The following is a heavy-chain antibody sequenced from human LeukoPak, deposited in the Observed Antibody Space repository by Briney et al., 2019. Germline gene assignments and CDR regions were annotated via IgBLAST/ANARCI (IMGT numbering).Heavy chain of an antibody. D-gene: IGHD4-17*01. Sequence: GGSLRLSCAASGFTFLDYGMTWVRQAPGRGLEWVSGINWNGGSTGYADSVKGRFTISRDNAKNSLYLQMNSLRAEDTALYYCARVASRTYGDYFHYWGQGALVTVSS. CDR2: INWNGGST. J-gene: IGHJ4*02. CDR3: ARVASRTYGDYFHY. CDR1: GFTFLDYG. V-gene: IGHV3-20*04.